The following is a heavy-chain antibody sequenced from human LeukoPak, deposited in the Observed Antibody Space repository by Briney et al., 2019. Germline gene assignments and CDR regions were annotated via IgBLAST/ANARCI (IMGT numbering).Heavy chain of an antibody. D-gene: IGHD3-3*01. CDR2: ISGSGGST. CDR3: AKDPYDFWSGYFPSSYYFDY. J-gene: IGHJ4*02. CDR1: GFTVSGNY. V-gene: IGHV3-23*01. Sequence: GGSLRLSCAASGFTVSGNYMSWVRQAPGKGLEWVSAISGSGGSTYYADSVKGRFTISRDNSKNTLYLQMNSLRAEDTAVYYCAKDPYDFWSGYFPSSYYFDYWGQGTLVTVSS.